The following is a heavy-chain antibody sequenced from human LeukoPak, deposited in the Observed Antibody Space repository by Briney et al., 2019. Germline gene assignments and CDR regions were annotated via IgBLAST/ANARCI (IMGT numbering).Heavy chain of an antibody. D-gene: IGHD3-22*01. CDR1: GFTFSSYA. CDR3: AKRDLSYYYDSSGYRGAFDI. J-gene: IGHJ3*02. Sequence: GGSLRLSCAASGFTFSSYAMSWVRQGPGKGLEWVSAISGSGGSTYYADSVKGRFTISRDNSKNTLYLQMNSLRAEDTAVYYCAKRDLSYYYDSSGYRGAFDIWGQGTMVTVSS. CDR2: ISGSGGST. V-gene: IGHV3-23*01.